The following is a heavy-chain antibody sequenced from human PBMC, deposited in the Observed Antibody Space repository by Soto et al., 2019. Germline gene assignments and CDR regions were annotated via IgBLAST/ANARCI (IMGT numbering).Heavy chain of an antibody. J-gene: IGHJ1*01. CDR1: GGSXTGYY. CDR2: IDHSGST. V-gene: IGHV4-34*01. D-gene: IGHD3-10*01. CDR3: ATKHSWFGELFRPGGRYFQY. Sequence: SETLSLTCAVYGGSXTGYYWSWIRQPPGKGLEWIGEIDHSGSTNYNPSLKSRVTISVDTSENQFSLKLSSVTAADTAVYFCATKHSWFGELFRPGGRYFQYWGQGTLVTVSS.